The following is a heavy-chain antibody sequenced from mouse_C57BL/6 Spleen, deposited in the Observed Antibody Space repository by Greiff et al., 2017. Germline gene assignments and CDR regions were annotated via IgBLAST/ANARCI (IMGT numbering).Heavy chain of an antibody. J-gene: IGHJ2*01. CDR2: INPGSGGT. CDR3: ARNWDGYFDY. D-gene: IGHD4-1*01. V-gene: IGHV1-54*01. CDR1: GYAFTNYL. Sequence: VQLQQSGAELVRPGTSVKVSCKASGYAFTNYLIEWVKQRPGQGLEWIGVINPGSGGTNYNEKFKGKATLTADKSSSTAYMQLSSLTSEDSAVYFCARNWDGYFDYWGQGTTRTVSS.